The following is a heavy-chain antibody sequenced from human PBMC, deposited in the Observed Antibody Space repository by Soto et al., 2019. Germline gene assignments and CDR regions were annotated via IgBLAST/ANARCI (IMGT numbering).Heavy chain of an antibody. J-gene: IGHJ4*02. Sequence: SVKVSCKASGGTFSSYTISWVRQAPGQGLEWMGRIIPILGIANYAQKFQGRVTITADKSTSTAYMELSSLRSEDTAVYYCAREDVSPVRYYDSSGYFDYWGQGTLVTVSS. V-gene: IGHV1-69*04. CDR1: GGTFSSYT. CDR3: AREDVSPVRYYDSSGYFDY. CDR2: IIPILGIA. D-gene: IGHD3-22*01.